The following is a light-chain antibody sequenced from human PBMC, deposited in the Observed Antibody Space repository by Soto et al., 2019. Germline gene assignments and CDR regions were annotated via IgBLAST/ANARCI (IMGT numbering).Light chain of an antibody. J-gene: IGKJ1*01. CDR2: AAS. CDR3: QRYDSVPRT. CDR1: HDIDNF. Sequence: DIRMTQSPPSLSAFVGDKVTITCRASHDIDNFLAWYHQKPGEVPTRLIYAASTLESGASSRFSGSGAGTVFTLTISSLQPEDVGSYYGQRYDSVPRTCGQGTKVEV. V-gene: IGKV1-27*01.